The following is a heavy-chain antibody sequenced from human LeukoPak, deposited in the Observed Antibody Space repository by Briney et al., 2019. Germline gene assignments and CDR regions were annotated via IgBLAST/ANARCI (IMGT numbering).Heavy chain of an antibody. CDR2: LKNGGNER. Sequence: GGSLRLSCVASGFTFSTFWMTWVRQAPGKGLEWVASLKNGGNERYYLDSVRGRFTISRDDAKNSLYLQMNSLRAEDTAVYYCARASTTVPNLLDNWGQGTLVTVSS. D-gene: IGHD4-17*01. CDR3: ARASTTVPNLLDN. J-gene: IGHJ4*02. CDR1: GFTFSTFW. V-gene: IGHV3-7*02.